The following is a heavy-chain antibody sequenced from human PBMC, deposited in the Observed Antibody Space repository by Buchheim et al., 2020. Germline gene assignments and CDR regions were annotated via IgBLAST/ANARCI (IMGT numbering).Heavy chain of an antibody. CDR3: ARDTVTTDYYYYGMDV. V-gene: IGHV3-48*03. CDR1: GFTFSSYG. D-gene: IGHD4-17*01. J-gene: IGHJ6*02. CDR2: ISSSGSTI. Sequence: EVQLVESGGGLVQPGGSLRLSCAASGFTFSSYGMNWVRQAPGKGLEWVSYISSSGSTIYYADSVKGRFTISRDNAKNSLYLQMNSLRAEDTAAYYCARDTVTTDYYYYGMDVWGQGTT.